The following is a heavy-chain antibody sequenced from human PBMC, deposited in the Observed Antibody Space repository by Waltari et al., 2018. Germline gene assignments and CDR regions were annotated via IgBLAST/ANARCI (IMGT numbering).Heavy chain of an antibody. CDR3: ARSGSVRQLEIY. CDR1: GGSISSSSYY. CDR2: IYYSGST. V-gene: IGHV4-39*01. D-gene: IGHD6-13*01. J-gene: IGHJ4*02. Sequence: QLQLQESGPGLVKPSETLSLTCTVSGGSISSSSYYWGWIRQPPGKGLEWIGSIYYSGSTYYNPCLKSRVTISVDTSKNQFSLKLSSVTAADTAVYYCARSGSVRQLEIYWGQGTLVTVSS.